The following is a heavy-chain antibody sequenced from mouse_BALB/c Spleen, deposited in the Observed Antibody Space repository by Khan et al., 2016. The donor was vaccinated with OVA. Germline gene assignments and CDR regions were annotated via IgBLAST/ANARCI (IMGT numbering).Heavy chain of an antibody. CDR1: GYSITSGYY. V-gene: IGHV3-6*02. CDR2: KVYDGSN. Sequence: EVQLQESGPGLVKPSQSLSLTCSVTGYSITSGYYWNWIRQFPGNKLEWMGYKVYDGSNNYNPSLKNRISITRDTSTNQFFLQLNSVTPEDTATYYCARVVRWFAHWGHGTLVTVSA. J-gene: IGHJ3*01. CDR3: ARVVRWFAH. D-gene: IGHD1-1*02.